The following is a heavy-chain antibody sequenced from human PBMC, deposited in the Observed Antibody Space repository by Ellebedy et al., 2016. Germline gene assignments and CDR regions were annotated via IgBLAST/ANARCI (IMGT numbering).Heavy chain of an antibody. CDR2: ISAYNGNT. CDR1: GYTFTSYG. V-gene: IGHV1-18*01. J-gene: IGHJ4*02. D-gene: IGHD3-9*01. Sequence: ASVKVSCXASGYTFTSYGISWVRQAPGQGLEWMGWISAYNGNTNYAQKLQGRVTMTTDTSTSTAYMELRSLRSDDTAVYYCAREFPILRYFDYWGQGTLVTVSS. CDR3: AREFPILRYFDY.